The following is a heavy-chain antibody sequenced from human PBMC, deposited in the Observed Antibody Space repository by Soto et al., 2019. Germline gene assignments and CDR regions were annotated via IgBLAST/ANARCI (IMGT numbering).Heavy chain of an antibody. D-gene: IGHD7-27*01. CDR1: GGSISIAAYC. J-gene: IGHJ4*02. Sequence: SETLSLTSSNSGGSISIAAYCWSWIRQSPDKGLEWIGHIYDGGTTYSSPSLKGRVTISADTSETQFSLKLNSVSAADTAVYYCARGPSGDKVDYWGQG. CDR3: ARGPSGDKVDY. CDR2: IYDGGTT. V-gene: IGHV4-30-4*01.